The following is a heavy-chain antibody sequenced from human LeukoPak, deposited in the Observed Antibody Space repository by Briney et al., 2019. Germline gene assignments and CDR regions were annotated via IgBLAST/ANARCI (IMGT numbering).Heavy chain of an antibody. CDR2: ISGSGGST. Sequence: GGSLRLSCAASGFTFSSYGMSWVRQAPGKGLEWVSAISGSGGSTYYADSVKGRFTISRDNSKSTLYLQMNCLRAEDTAVYYCAKRPPSSDAEYLQHWGQGTLVTVSS. J-gene: IGHJ1*01. CDR3: AKRPPSSDAEYLQH. D-gene: IGHD6-6*01. V-gene: IGHV3-23*01. CDR1: GFTFSSYG.